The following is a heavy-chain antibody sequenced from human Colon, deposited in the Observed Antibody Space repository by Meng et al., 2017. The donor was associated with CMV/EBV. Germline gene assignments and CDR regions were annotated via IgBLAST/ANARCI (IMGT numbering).Heavy chain of an antibody. D-gene: IGHD3-16*01. CDR1: GYSFTGYY. Sequence: QVQLVQSGAEVRMPGASVKVSCKASGYSFTGYYIHWVRQAPEQGLEWMGWMDPTTGRTDYAQKFQGTVTMTRDTSISTAYLELSRLTSDDTAVYYCASHSSYVWGSHHWGQGTLVTVSS. V-gene: IGHV1-2*02. CDR3: ASHSSYVWGSHH. CDR2: MDPTTGRT. J-gene: IGHJ1*01.